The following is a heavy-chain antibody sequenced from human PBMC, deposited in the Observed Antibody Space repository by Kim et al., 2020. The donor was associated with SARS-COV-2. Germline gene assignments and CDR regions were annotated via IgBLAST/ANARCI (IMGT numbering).Heavy chain of an antibody. D-gene: IGHD6-13*01. Sequence: PDPRKGRFHISRDNSQNTLYLQMNSLRAEDTAVYYCARVNGYSSSWYEDYWGQGTLVTVSS. J-gene: IGHJ4*02. V-gene: IGHV3-33*01. CDR3: ARVNGYSSSWYEDY.